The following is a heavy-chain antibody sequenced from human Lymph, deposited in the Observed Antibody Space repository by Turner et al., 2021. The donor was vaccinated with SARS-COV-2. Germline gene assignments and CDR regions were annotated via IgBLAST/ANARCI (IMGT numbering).Heavy chain of an antibody. CDR1: GFTFSSYA. Sequence: QVQLVESGGGVVQPGRSLRLSCAASGFTFSSYAMHWVRQAPGKGLEWVAVISYDGSNKYYADSVKGRFTISRDNSKNTLYLQMNSLRAEDTAVYYCARDYSSSSYLVSWFDPWGQGALVTVSS. CDR3: ARDYSSSSYLVSWFDP. D-gene: IGHD6-6*01. V-gene: IGHV3-30-3*01. CDR2: ISYDGSNK. J-gene: IGHJ5*02.